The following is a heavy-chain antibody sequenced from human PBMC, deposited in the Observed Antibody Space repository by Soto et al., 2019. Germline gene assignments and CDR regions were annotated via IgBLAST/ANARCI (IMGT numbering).Heavy chain of an antibody. V-gene: IGHV1-69*06. CDR2: IIPIFGTA. Sequence: SVKVSCKASGVTFSSYAISWVRQAPGQGLEWMGGIIPIFGTANYAQKFQGRVTITADKSTSTAYMELSSLRSEDTAVYYCARDDRIVGAMDYWGQGTLVTVSS. CDR1: GVTFSSYA. CDR3: ARDDRIVGAMDY. J-gene: IGHJ4*02. D-gene: IGHD1-26*01.